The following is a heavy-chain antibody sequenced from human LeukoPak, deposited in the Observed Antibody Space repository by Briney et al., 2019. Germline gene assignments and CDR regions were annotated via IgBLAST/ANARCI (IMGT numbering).Heavy chain of an antibody. D-gene: IGHD2-2*01. J-gene: IGHJ4*02. CDR1: GYTFTSYA. CDR2: IRAHNGDT. V-gene: IGHV1-18*01. CDR3: ARGEFICTINTCYASALDS. Sequence: ASVKVSCKASGYTFTSYAISWVRQAPGQGLQWMGWIRAHNGDTNHAQQLQGRVTMTTDTSTRTAYMELRSLRSEDTAVYYCARGEFICTINTCYASALDSWGQGTLVTVSS.